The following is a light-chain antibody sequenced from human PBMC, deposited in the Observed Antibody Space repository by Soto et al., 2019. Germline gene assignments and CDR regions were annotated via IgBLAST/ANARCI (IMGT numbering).Light chain of an antibody. V-gene: IGLV2-11*01. CDR3: CSYAGDYTVA. J-gene: IGLJ2*01. CDR2: DVN. CDR1: SSDIGGYNY. Sequence: QSALTQPRSVSESPGQSVTISCTGSSSDIGGYNYVSWYQHLPGKAPKLLIYDVNKRPSGVPDRFSGSKSGNTASLTISGIQAEDEGDYYCCSYAGDYTVAFGGGTKLTVL.